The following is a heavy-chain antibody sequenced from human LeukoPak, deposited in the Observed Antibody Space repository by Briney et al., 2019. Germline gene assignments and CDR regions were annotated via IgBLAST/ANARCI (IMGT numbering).Heavy chain of an antibody. J-gene: IGHJ4*02. V-gene: IGHV4-30-2*01. CDR3: ARGEQLWNFDY. CDR1: GGSISSGGYS. CDR2: IYHSGST. D-gene: IGHD5-18*01. Sequence: PSETLSLTCAVSGGSISSGGYSWSWIRQPPGNGLEWIGYIYHSGSTYYNPSLKSRVTISVDRSKNQFSLKLSSVTAADTAVYYCARGEQLWNFDYWGQGTLVTVSS.